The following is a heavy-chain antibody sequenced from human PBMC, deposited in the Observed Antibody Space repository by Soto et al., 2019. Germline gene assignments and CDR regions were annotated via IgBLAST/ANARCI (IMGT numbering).Heavy chain of an antibody. V-gene: IGHV1-8*01. CDR3: ARGLRIYGMDV. CDR2: MNPNSGNT. J-gene: IGHJ6*02. CDR1: GYTFTSYD. Sequence: VASVKVSCKASGYTFTSYDINWVRQVTGQGLEWMGWMNPNSGNTGYAQKFQGRVTMTRNTSISTAYMELSSLRSEDTAVYYCARGLRIYGMDVWGQGTTVTVSS. D-gene: IGHD2-15*01.